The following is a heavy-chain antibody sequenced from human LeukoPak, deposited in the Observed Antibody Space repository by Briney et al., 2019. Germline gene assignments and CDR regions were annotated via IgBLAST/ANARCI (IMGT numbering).Heavy chain of an antibody. D-gene: IGHD2-8*01. CDR3: VLAPNSNWFDF. J-gene: IGHJ5*01. Sequence: ASETPSLPRRGSRDSHSGFFWNWFRQSPQKGLEWIAVTHYSGTTNYNPSLKSRVTISIDTSRQQFFLKLSSVTAADTAVYYCVLAPNSNWFDFWGQGTRVTVSS. CDR1: RDSHSGFF. V-gene: IGHV4-59*12. CDR2: THYSGTT.